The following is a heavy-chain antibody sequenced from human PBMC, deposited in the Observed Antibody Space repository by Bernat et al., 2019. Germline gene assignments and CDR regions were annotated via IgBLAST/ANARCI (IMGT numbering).Heavy chain of an antibody. Sequence: VRLHQWGTGLLQPSETLSLTCAVYDSYLSGYYLTWLRQSPGGRLEWIGKINQSGTTHFNPSLKSRITMSVDQTKNHFSLKLTSVTAADTGFYYCARGRVWMKESVDYWGQGTLVTVSS. J-gene: IGHJ4*02. CDR3: ARGRVWMKESVDY. D-gene: IGHD3-16*01. CDR1: DSYLSGYY. V-gene: IGHV4-34*01. CDR2: INQSGTT.